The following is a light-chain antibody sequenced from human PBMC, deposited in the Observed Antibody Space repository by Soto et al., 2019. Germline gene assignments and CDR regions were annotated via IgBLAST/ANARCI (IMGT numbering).Light chain of an antibody. CDR1: QSILRSNGYNY. CDR3: MQALQIRVE. Sequence: ESVMTQSPLSLSVTPGDPASISCRSSQSILRSNGYNYLDWYLQRPGQSPQLLIYLGSHRASGVPDRFSGRGSGTDFTLKISRVEAEDVGVYYCMQALQIRVEFGQGTKVQI. CDR2: LGS. J-gene: IGKJ1*01. V-gene: IGKV2-28*01.